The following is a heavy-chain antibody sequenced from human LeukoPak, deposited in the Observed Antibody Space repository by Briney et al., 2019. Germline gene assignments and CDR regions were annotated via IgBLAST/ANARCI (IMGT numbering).Heavy chain of an antibody. Sequence: GGSLRLSCAASGFTFSSYAMHWVRQAPGKGLEYVSAISSNGGSTYYANSVKGRFTISRDNSKNTLYLQMGSLRAEDMAVYYCARGTRGFHYWGQGTLVTVSS. J-gene: IGHJ4*02. CDR1: GFTFSSYA. D-gene: IGHD3-10*01. V-gene: IGHV3-64*01. CDR3: ARGTRGFHY. CDR2: ISSNGGST.